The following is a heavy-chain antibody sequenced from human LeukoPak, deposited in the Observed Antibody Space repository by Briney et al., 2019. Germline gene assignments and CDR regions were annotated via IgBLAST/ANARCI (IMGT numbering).Heavy chain of an antibody. V-gene: IGHV4-28*05. CDR3: ARSSGWLTDAFDI. CDR1: GYSISSSNW. Sequence: SDTLSLTCAVSGYSISSSNWWGWIRQPPGKGLERIGYIYYSGSIYYNPSLKSRVTMSVDTSKNQFSLKLSSVTAVDTAVYYCARSSGWLTDAFDIWGQGTMVTVSS. CDR2: IYYSGSI. J-gene: IGHJ3*02. D-gene: IGHD6-19*01.